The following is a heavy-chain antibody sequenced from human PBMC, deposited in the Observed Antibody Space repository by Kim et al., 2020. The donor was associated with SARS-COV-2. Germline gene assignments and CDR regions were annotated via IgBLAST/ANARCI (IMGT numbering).Heavy chain of an antibody. CDR3: AKDRFSGSYIFDY. CDR2: ISYDGSNK. Sequence: GGSLRLSCAASGFTFSSYGMHWVRQAPGKGLEWVAVISYDGSNKYYADSVKGRFTISRDNSKNTLYLQMNSLRAEDTAVYYCAKDRFSGSYIFDYWGQGTLVTVSS. CDR1: GFTFSSYG. D-gene: IGHD1-26*01. J-gene: IGHJ4*02. V-gene: IGHV3-30*18.